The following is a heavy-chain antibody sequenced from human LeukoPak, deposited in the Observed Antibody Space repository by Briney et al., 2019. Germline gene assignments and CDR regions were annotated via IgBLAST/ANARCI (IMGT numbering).Heavy chain of an antibody. D-gene: IGHD3-22*01. Sequence: GGSLRLSCAASGFTFSSYGMHWVRQAPGKGLEWVAVISYDGSNKYYADSVKGRFTISRDNSKHTLYLQMNSLRAEDTALYYCAIMHGYYDGSGYWVQWGQGTLVTVSS. CDR3: AIMHGYYDGSGYWVQ. CDR1: GFTFSSYG. CDR2: ISYDGSNK. V-gene: IGHV3-30*03. J-gene: IGHJ4*02.